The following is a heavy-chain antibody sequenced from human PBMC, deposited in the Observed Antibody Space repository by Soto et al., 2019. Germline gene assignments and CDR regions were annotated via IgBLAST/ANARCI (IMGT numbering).Heavy chain of an antibody. J-gene: IGHJ4*02. Sequence: SETLSLTCTVSGSSISSGDYYWSWIRQPPGKGLEWIGYIYYSGSTYYNPSLKSRVTISVDTSKNQFSLKLSSVTAADTAVYYCARAPGPYFDYWGQGTLVTVSS. CDR1: GSSISSGDYY. V-gene: IGHV4-30-4*01. CDR3: ARAPGPYFDY. CDR2: IYYSGST.